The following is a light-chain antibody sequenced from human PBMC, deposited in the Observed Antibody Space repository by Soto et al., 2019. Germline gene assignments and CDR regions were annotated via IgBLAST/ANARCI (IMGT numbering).Light chain of an antibody. V-gene: IGLV2-14*01. CDR3: QSYDNSLSVYV. CDR1: SSDVGKYNY. Sequence: QSALTQPASVSGSPGQSITISCTGTSSDVGKYNYVSWYQQHPAKAPKLMIFEVSNRPSGVPDRFSGSKSGTSASLAITGLQAEDEADYYCQSYDNSLSVYVFGTGTKLTVL. J-gene: IGLJ1*01. CDR2: EVS.